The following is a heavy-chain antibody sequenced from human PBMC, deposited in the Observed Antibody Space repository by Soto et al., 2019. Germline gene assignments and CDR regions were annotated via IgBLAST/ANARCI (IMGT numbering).Heavy chain of an antibody. V-gene: IGHV3-66*01. CDR3: ARVVGIASYYFDY. CDR1: GFTVSSNY. J-gene: IGHJ4*02. Sequence: EVQLVESGGGLVQPGGSLRLSCAASGFTVSSNYMSWVRQAPGKGLEWVSIIYSGGSTYYADSVKGRFTISRDNSKNTLDIQRNSLRAEDTAVYYCARVVGIASYYFDYWGQGTLVTVSS. CDR2: IYSGGST. D-gene: IGHD1-26*01.